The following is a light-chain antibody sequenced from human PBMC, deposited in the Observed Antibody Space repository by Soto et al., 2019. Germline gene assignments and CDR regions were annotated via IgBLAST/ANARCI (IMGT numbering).Light chain of an antibody. J-gene: IGLJ1*01. CDR2: ETS. V-gene: IGLV2-23*01. CDR3: FSFTSHNTHD. Sequence: QSVLTQPASVSGSPGQSVTMSCTGTSSDFGSYKFVSWYQHHPGKVPKVIIYETSKRPSGVSDRSSGSKSGNTASLTISGLQAEDEADYYCFSFTSHNTHDFGRGTKGTV. CDR1: SSDFGSYKF.